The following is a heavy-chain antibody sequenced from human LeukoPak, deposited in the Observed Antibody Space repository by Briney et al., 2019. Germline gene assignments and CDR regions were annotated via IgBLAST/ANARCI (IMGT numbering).Heavy chain of an antibody. CDR1: GFTFSSYA. V-gene: IGHV3-23*01. CDR3: AKDGDPIVVVPAAIVDV. Sequence: GGSLRLSCAASGFTFSSYAMSWVRQAPGKGLEWVSAISGSGGSTYYADSVKGRFTISRDNSKNTPYLQMNSLRAEDTAVYYCAKDGDPIVVVPAAIVDVWGKGTTVTVSS. CDR2: ISGSGGST. J-gene: IGHJ6*04. D-gene: IGHD2-2*02.